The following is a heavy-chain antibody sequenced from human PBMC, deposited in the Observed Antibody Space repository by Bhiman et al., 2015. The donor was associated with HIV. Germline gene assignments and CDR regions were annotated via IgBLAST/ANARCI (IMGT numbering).Heavy chain of an antibody. Sequence: DVQLLESGGGFVQPGGSLRLSCAASGFTFSTYAMSWVRQAPGKGLEWVSGIAGSGASTYYADSVEGRFTISRDNSRNTLYLQMNSLRVEDTAVYYCARATSVVLPAGAFDIWGRGTMVTVSS. D-gene: IGHD2-2*01. V-gene: IGHV3-23*01. CDR2: IAGSGAST. CDR3: ARATSVVLPAGAFDI. CDR1: GFTFSTYA. J-gene: IGHJ3*02.